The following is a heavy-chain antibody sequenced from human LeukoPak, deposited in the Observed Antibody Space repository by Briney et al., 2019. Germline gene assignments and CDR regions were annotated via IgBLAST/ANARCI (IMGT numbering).Heavy chain of an antibody. V-gene: IGHV1-18*01. CDR2: ISAYNGNT. CDR3: ARERYSYGAFDY. Sequence: ASVKVSCKASGYTFTSYGISWVRQAPGQGVEWMGWISAYNGNTNYAQKLQGRATMTTDTSTSTAYMELRSLRSDDTAVYYCARERYSYGAFDYWGQGTLVTVSS. J-gene: IGHJ4*02. D-gene: IGHD5-18*01. CDR1: GYTFTSYG.